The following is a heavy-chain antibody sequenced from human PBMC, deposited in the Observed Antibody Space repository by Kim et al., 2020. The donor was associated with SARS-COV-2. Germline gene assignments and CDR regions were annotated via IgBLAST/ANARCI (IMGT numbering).Heavy chain of an antibody. CDR2: IKSKTDGGTT. CDR3: TTASSLTGYSGYDPLG. D-gene: IGHD5-12*01. V-gene: IGHV3-15*01. J-gene: IGHJ4*02. Sequence: GGSLRLSCAASGFTFSNAWMSWVRQAPGKGLEWVGRIKSKTDGGTTDYAAPVKGRFTISRDDSKNTLYLQMNSLKTEDTAVYYCTTASSLTGYSGYDPLGWGQGTLVTVSS. CDR1: GFTFSNAW.